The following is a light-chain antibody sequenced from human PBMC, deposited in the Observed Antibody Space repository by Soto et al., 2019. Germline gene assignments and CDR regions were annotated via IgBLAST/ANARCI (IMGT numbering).Light chain of an antibody. Sequence: QSALTQPPSVSGAPGQRVTFSCTGSSSNIGARFDVHWYQQVPGTAPKLLIYGNNNRPSGVPDRFSGSKSGTSASLAITGLQAEDEGDYYCQSYDNSLSGFVLGTGTKLTVL. J-gene: IGLJ1*01. CDR3: QSYDNSLSGFV. CDR1: SSNIGARFD. V-gene: IGLV1-40*01. CDR2: GNN.